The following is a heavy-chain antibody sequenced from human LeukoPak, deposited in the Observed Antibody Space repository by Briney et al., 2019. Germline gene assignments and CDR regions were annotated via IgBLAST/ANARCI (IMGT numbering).Heavy chain of an antibody. CDR2: IYYSGST. V-gene: IGHV4-31*03. CDR1: GGSIRSSYYY. J-gene: IGHJ5*02. D-gene: IGHD3-10*01. Sequence: PSETLSLTCTVSGGSIRSSYYYWGWIRQHPGKGLEWIGYIYYSGSTYYNPSLKSRVTISVDTSKNQFSLKLSSVTAADTAVYYCARVTGMVRGVIIDEPPWFDPWGQGTLVTVSS. CDR3: ARVTGMVRGVIIDEPPWFDP.